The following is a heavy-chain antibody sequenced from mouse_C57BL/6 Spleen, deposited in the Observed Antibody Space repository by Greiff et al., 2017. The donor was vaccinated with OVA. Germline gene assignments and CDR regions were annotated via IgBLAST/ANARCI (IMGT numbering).Heavy chain of an antibody. J-gene: IGHJ2*01. CDR2: INPSNGGT. V-gene: IGHV1-53*01. CDR1: GYTFTSYW. D-gene: IGHD1-1*01. CDR3: AGGGSSSYYFDY. Sequence: QVQLQQPGTELVKPGASVKLSCKASGYTFTSYWMHWVKQRPGQGLEWIGNINPSNGGTNYNEKFKSKATLTVDKSSSTAYMQLSSLTSEDSAVYYGAGGGSSSYYFDYWGQGTTLTVSS.